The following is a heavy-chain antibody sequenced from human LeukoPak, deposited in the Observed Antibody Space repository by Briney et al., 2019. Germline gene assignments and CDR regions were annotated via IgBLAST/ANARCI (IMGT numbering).Heavy chain of an antibody. V-gene: IGHV4-38-2*01. J-gene: IGHJ4*02. Sequence: PSETLSLTCAVSGYSISSGYYWGWIRQPPRKGLEWIGSISHSAITYHNPSLKSRVTISIGTSKNQFSLKLSSVTAADTAVYYCATFYGSGSRYFAYWGQGALVTVSS. D-gene: IGHD3-10*01. CDR2: ISHSAIT. CDR1: GYSISSGYY. CDR3: ATFYGSGSRYFAY.